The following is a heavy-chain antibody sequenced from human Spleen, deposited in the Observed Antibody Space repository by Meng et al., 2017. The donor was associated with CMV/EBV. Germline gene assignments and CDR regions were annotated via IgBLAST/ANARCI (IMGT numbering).Heavy chain of an antibody. CDR1: GFTFNSHW. CDR2: INSDGSST. Sequence: GESLKISCAVSGFTFNSHWMHWVRQAPGKGLVWVSRINSDGSSTSYADSVKGRFTISRDNAKNTLSLQMKSLRAEDTAVYYCVRGGDYGTEFDYWGQGTLVTVSS. CDR3: VRGGDYGTEFDY. J-gene: IGHJ4*02. V-gene: IGHV3-74*01. D-gene: IGHD4/OR15-4a*01.